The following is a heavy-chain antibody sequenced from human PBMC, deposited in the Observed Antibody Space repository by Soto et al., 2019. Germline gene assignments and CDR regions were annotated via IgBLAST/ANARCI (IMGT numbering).Heavy chain of an antibody. D-gene: IGHD6-6*01. J-gene: IGHJ6*03. CDR2: ISGSGGST. CDR1: GFTFSSYA. CDR3: AKCIAARPIYYYYYYYMDV. V-gene: IGHV3-23*01. Sequence: GGSLRLSCAASGFTFSSYAMSWVRQAPGKGLEWVSAISGSGGSTYYADSVKGRFTISRDNSKNTLYLQMNSLRAEDTAVYYCAKCIAARPIYYYYYYYMDVWGKGTSVTVSS.